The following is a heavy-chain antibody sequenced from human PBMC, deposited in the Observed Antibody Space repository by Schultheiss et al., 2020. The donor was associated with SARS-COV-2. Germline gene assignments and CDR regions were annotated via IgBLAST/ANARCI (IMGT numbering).Heavy chain of an antibody. CDR1: GYTFTSYG. D-gene: IGHD2-15*01. J-gene: IGHJ6*02. CDR3: VLGYCSGGSCFPTYYYYYGMDV. Sequence: ASVKVSCKASGYTFTSYGISWVRQAPGQGLEWMGWISAYNGNTNYAQKLQGRVTMTTDTSTSTAYMELRSLRSDDTAVYYCVLGYCSGGSCFPTYYYYYGMDVWGQGTTVTVSS. V-gene: IGHV1-18*04. CDR2: ISAYNGNT.